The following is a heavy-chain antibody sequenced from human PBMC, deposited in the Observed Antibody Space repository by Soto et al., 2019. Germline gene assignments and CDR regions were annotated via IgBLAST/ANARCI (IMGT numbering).Heavy chain of an antibody. J-gene: IGHJ4*02. CDR1: GFTVSSYH. Sequence: GGSLRLSCAASGFTVSSYHMSWVRQAPGKGLEWISVIYSAGSADFADSVKGRFTISRDNSKNTLYLQMSSLRSEDTAVYYCAXXXXXXPDYWGQGTLVTVSS. V-gene: IGHV3-66*01. CDR2: IYSAGSA. CDR3: AXXXXXXPDY.